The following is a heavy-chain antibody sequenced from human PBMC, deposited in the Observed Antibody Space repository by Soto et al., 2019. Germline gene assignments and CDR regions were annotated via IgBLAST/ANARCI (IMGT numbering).Heavy chain of an antibody. CDR1: GDTVSSNNAA. V-gene: IGHV6-1*01. D-gene: IGHD3-10*01. J-gene: IGHJ4*02. CDR2: TYYRSTWYF. Sequence: SQTLSLTCAISGDTVSSNNAAWNWIRQSPSRGLEWVGRTYYRSTWYFDYALSVKSRAKVDPDTSKNQFSLQLSSVTPEDTAIYYCTREIAMVRGTLNPFDSWGQGTLVTVSS. CDR3: TREIAMVRGTLNPFDS.